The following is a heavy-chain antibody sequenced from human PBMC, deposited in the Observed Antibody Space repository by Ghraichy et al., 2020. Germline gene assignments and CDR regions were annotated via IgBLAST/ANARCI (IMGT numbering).Heavy chain of an antibody. CDR3: ARGGGDPIAAAGKHLDF. Sequence: ASVKVSCKASGYSFNTYGITWVRQAPGQGLEWMGWISGYNVNTKYRQNFQDRVTMTKDTPSSTAYLELRNLRSDDTGVYYCARGGGDPIAAAGKHLDFWGQGTLVTVSS. J-gene: IGHJ4*02. CDR1: GYSFNTYG. D-gene: IGHD6-13*01. V-gene: IGHV1-18*04. CDR2: ISGYNVNT.